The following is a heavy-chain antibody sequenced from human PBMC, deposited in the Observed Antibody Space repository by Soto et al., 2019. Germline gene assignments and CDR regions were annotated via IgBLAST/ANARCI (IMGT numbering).Heavy chain of an antibody. CDR1: GFTFSNYW. CDR2: INSDGTST. Sequence: GGSLRLSCAASGFTFSNYWMHWVRQTPGMGLVWVSRINSDGTSTTYADSVKGRFTVSRDNSKNTLFLQMSSLRAEDTALYYCAKQRAGYGSGSDTFYFDFWGQGTLVTVSS. D-gene: IGHD3-10*01. V-gene: IGHV3-74*01. CDR3: AKQRAGYGSGSDTFYFDF. J-gene: IGHJ4*02.